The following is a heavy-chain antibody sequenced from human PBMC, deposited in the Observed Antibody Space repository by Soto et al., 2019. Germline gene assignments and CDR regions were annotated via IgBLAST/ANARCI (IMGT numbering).Heavy chain of an antibody. J-gene: IGHJ6*02. D-gene: IGHD3-3*01. V-gene: IGHV3-48*01. CDR1: GFTFSSYS. Sequence: HPGGSLRLSCAASGFTFSSYSMNWARQAPGKGLEWISYISSSSRTIYYPDSVKGRFTISRDNAKNSLYLQMNSLRAEDTAVYYCARDGMLEIWGQGSTVTVSS. CDR2: ISSSSRTI. CDR3: ARDGMLEI.